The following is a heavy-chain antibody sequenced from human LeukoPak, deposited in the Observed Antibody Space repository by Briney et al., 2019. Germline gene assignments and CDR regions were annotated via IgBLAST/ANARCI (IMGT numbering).Heavy chain of an antibody. CDR2: IYTSGST. Sequence: SETLSLTCAVYGGSFSGYYWSWIRQPAGKGLEWIGRIYTSGSTNYNPSLKSRVTMSVDTSKNQFSLKLSSVTAADTAVYYCARTRSYYMDVWAKGTTVTVSS. V-gene: IGHV4-59*10. CDR3: ARTRSYYMDV. CDR1: GGSFSGYY. J-gene: IGHJ6*03. D-gene: IGHD6-19*01.